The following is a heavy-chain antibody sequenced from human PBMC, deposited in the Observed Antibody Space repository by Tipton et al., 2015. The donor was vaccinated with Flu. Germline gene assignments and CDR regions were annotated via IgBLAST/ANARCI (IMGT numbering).Heavy chain of an antibody. J-gene: IGHJ4*02. CDR2: VYHTGTT. CDR3: ARLSYYDVDLKNFYFDY. D-gene: IGHD3-10*02. CDR1: GGSISDGSYH. V-gene: IGHV4-39*01. Sequence: TLSLTCTVSGGSISDGSYHWGWIRQPPGQGLEWIGSVYHTGTTYYNPSLKSRVTISVDTSKSQFSLKLRSVTAADTAVYYCARLSYYDVDLKNFYFDYWGQGAQVTVSS.